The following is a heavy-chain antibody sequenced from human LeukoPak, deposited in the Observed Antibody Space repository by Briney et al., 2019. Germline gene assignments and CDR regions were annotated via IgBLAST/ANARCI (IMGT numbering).Heavy chain of an antibody. V-gene: IGHV4-34*01. CDR3: ARNGYYYYYGMDV. J-gene: IGHJ6*02. CDR1: GGSFSGYY. Sequence: SETLSLTCAVYGGSFSGYYWSWIRQPPGKGLEWIGEINHSGSTNYNPSRKSRVTISVDTSKNQFSLKLSSVTAADTAVYYCARNGYYYYYGMDVWGQGTTVTVSS. D-gene: IGHD2-8*01. CDR2: INHSGST.